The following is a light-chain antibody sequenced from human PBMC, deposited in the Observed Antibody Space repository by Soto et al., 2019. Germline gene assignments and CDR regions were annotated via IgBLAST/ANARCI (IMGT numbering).Light chain of an antibody. CDR3: QQYGSSPAIT. J-gene: IGKJ5*01. Sequence: IVLTQSPGTLSLSPGERATVSCRASQSVSSSYLAWYQQKPGHAPRLLIYGASSRATGIPDRFSGSGSGTDFTLTISRLEPEDFAVYYCQQYGSSPAITFGQGTRLEIK. V-gene: IGKV3-20*01. CDR2: GAS. CDR1: QSVSSSY.